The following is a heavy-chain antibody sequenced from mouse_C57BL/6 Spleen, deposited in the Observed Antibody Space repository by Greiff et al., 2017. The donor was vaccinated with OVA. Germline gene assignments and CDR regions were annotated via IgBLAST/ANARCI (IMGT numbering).Heavy chain of an antibody. D-gene: IGHD1-1*01. Sequence: QVQLQQPGAELVKPGASVKLSCKASGYTFTSYWMHWVKQRPGRGLEWIGRIDPTSGGTKYNEQFKSKATLTVDKPSSTAYMQLSSLASEDSAVYYCARSLYYYGSQFAYWGQGTLVTVSA. J-gene: IGHJ3*01. CDR3: ARSLYYYGSQFAY. V-gene: IGHV1-72*01. CDR2: IDPTSGGT. CDR1: GYTFTSYW.